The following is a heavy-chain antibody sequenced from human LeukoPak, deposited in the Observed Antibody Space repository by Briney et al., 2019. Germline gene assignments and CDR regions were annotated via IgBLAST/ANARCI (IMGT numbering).Heavy chain of an antibody. Sequence: PGGSLRLSCAASRFTFSNYAMSWVRQAPGKGLEWVSGMSGSGGSTYYADSVKGRFTISRDNSKNTLYLQMNSLRAEDTAVYYCARGRVVVTLDDAFDIWGQGTMVTVSS. CDR1: RFTFSNYA. CDR3: ARGRVVVTLDDAFDI. D-gene: IGHD2-21*02. J-gene: IGHJ3*02. V-gene: IGHV3-23*01. CDR2: MSGSGGST.